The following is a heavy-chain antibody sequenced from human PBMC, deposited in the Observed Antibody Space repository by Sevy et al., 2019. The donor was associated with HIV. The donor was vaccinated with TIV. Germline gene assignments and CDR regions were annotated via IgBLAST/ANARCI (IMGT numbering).Heavy chain of an antibody. D-gene: IGHD3-10*01. CDR3: ARSNKGYGSGSYYSGGLYYYYYMDV. CDR2: IYYSGST. Sequence: SETLSLTCTVSGGSISSGGYYWSWIRQHPGKGLEWIGYIYYSGSTYYNPSLKSRVTISVDTSKNQFSLKLSSMTAADTAVYYCARSNKGYGSGSYYSGGLYYYYYMDVWGKGTTVTVSS. J-gene: IGHJ6*03. V-gene: IGHV4-31*03. CDR1: GGSISSGGYY.